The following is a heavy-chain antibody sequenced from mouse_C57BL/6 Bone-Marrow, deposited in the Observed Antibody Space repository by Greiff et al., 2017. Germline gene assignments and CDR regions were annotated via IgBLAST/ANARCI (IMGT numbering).Heavy chain of an antibody. D-gene: IGHD1-1*01. V-gene: IGHV14-3*01. CDR2: IDPANGNT. CDR1: GFNIKNTY. J-gene: IGHJ2*01. CDR3: ARERPFTTVVADY. Sequence: EVQLQQSVAELVRPGASVKLSCTASGFNIKNTYMHWVKQRPEQGLEWIGRIDPANGNTKYAPKFQGKATITADTSSNTAYLQLSSLTSEDSAVYFCARERPFTTVVADYWGQGTTLTVSS.